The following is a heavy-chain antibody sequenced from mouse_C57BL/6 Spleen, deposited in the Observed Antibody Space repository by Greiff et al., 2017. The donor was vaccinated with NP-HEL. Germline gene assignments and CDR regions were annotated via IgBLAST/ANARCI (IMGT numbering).Heavy chain of an antibody. V-gene: IGHV5-6*02. J-gene: IGHJ2*01. D-gene: IGHD1-1*01. CDR3: ARRRGITTVVEDYFDY. CDR2: ISSGGSYT. Sequence: EVMLVESGGDLVKPGGSLKLSCAASGFTFSSYGMSWVRQTPDKRLEWVATISSGGSYTYYPDSVKGRFTISRDNAKNTLYLQMSSLKSEDTAMYYCARRRGITTVVEDYFDYWGQGTTLTVSS. CDR1: GFTFSSYG.